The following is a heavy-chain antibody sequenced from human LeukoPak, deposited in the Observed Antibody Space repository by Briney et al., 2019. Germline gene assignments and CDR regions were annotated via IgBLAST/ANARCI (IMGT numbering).Heavy chain of an antibody. CDR2: VSSGSGTI. D-gene: IGHD1-26*01. CDR3: ARSTELSDPYFYYGMDV. Sequence: GGSLRLSCAASGFSFRSFEMSWVRQAPGKGLECIAYVSSGSGTIYHADSVKGRFTISRDNANNSLYLQMNSLRAEDTAIYYCARSTELSDPYFYYGMDVWGQGTTVTVS. V-gene: IGHV3-48*03. CDR1: GFSFRSFE. J-gene: IGHJ6*02.